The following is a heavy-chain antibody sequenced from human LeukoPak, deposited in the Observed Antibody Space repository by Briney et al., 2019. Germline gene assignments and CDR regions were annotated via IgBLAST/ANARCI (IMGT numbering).Heavy chain of an antibody. J-gene: IGHJ4*02. V-gene: IGHV4-34*01. CDR2: INHSGST. Sequence: PSETLSLTCAVYGGSFSGYYWSWIRQPPGKGLEWIGEINHSGSTNYNPSLKSRVTISVDTSENQFSLKLSSVTAADTAVYYCARVAFTEQQLITPFDYWGQGTLVTVSS. D-gene: IGHD6-13*01. CDR1: GGSFSGYY. CDR3: ARVAFTEQQLITPFDY.